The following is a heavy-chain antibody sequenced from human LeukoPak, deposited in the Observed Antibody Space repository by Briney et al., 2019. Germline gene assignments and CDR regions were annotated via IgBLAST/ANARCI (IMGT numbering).Heavy chain of an antibody. CDR3: ARLGSFRGVSWDEY. J-gene: IGHJ4*02. V-gene: IGHV4-59*08. D-gene: IGHD3-10*01. Sequence: SETLSLTCTVSGGSISSYYWSWIRQPPGKGLEWIGYIYYSGSTYYNPSLQSRATISVDTSKNQFSLKLTSVTAADTAVYYCARLGSFRGVSWDEYWGQGTLVTVSS. CDR1: GGSISSYY. CDR2: IYYSGST.